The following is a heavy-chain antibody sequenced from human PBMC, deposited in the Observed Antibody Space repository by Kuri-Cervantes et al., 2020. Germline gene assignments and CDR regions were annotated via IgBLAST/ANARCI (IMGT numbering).Heavy chain of an antibody. CDR2: IYTSGST. Sequence: LRLSCTVSGGSISSGSYYWSWIRQPAGKGLEWIGRIYTSGSTNYNPPLKSRVTISVDTSKNQFSLKLSSVTAADTAVYYCARGTILGYCSGGSCPRRYFDLWGRGTLVTVSS. CDR3: ARGTILGYCSGGSCPRRYFDL. J-gene: IGHJ2*01. V-gene: IGHV4-61*02. D-gene: IGHD2-15*01. CDR1: GGSISSGSYY.